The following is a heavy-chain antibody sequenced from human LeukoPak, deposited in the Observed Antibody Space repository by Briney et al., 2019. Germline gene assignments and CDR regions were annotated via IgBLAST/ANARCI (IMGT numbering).Heavy chain of an antibody. D-gene: IGHD5-18*01. CDR2: ISYDGSNK. CDR3: AKKRGMQLWQYYFDY. CDR1: GFTFSSYA. Sequence: PGGSLRLSCAASGFTFSSYAMHWVRQAPGKGLEWVAVISYDGSNKYYADSVKGRFTISRDNSKNTLYLQMNSLRAEDTAIYYCAKKRGMQLWQYYFDYWGQGTLVTVSS. J-gene: IGHJ4*02. V-gene: IGHV3-30-3*02.